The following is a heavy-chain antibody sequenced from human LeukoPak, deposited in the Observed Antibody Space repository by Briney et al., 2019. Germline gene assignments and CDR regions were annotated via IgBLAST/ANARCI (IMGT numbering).Heavy chain of an antibody. CDR2: ISAYNKR. J-gene: IGHJ5*02. V-gene: IGHV1-18*01. CDR3: ARVSAPPDYGDYVSENWFDP. D-gene: IGHD4-17*01. Sequence: GASVKVSCKASGYTFTSYGINWARQAPGQGLEWMGWISAYNKRNYAQKFQGRVTMTTDTSTSTAYMELRNLRSDDTAVYYCARVSAPPDYGDYVSENWFDPWGQGTLVTVSS. CDR1: GYTFTSYG.